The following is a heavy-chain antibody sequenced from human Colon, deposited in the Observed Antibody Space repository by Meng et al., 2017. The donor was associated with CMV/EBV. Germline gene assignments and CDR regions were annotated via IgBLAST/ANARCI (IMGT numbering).Heavy chain of an antibody. D-gene: IGHD5-12*01. CDR3: ARDSGHGHFDY. J-gene: IGHJ4*02. CDR1: NGSITSGGYY. CDR2: MYYTGST. Sequence: QVHLQESGPGLVKPSQTLSLSCTVSNGSITSGGYYWSWIRHVPGKGLEWIGYMYYTGSTFYNPSLKSRTTISVSTSDNQFSLKLTSMTAADTAVYYCARDSGHGHFDYWGQGVLVTVSS. V-gene: IGHV4-31*03.